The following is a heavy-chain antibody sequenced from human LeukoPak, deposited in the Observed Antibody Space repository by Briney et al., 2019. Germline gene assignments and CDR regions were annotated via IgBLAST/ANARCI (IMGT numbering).Heavy chain of an antibody. V-gene: IGHV3-30*02. CDR2: IRYDGSNL. D-gene: IGHD4-17*01. CDR1: GFKFASFG. J-gene: IGHJ4*02. Sequence: GGSLRLSCAASGFKFASFGMHWVRQAPGKGLEWVAFIRYDGSNLYYADSVKGRFTISRDTSKNTLYLHMNSLRVEDTAVYYCAKDRGMTTVNAYYFDYWGQGTLVTVSS. CDR3: AKDRGMTTVNAYYFDY.